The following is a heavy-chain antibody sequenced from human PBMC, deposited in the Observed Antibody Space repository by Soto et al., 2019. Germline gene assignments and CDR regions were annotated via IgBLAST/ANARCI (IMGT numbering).Heavy chain of an antibody. CDR1: GYTFTSYY. V-gene: IGHV1-46*01. CDR2: IIPIGGTT. J-gene: IGHJ3*02. CDR3: ARQLADAFDI. Sequence: GASVKVSCKASGYTFTSYYMHWVRQAPGQGLEWMGRIIPIGGTTSYAQRFQGRVTITADESTSTAYMELSSLRSEDTAVYYCARQLADAFDIWGQGTMVTVSS. D-gene: IGHD6-13*01.